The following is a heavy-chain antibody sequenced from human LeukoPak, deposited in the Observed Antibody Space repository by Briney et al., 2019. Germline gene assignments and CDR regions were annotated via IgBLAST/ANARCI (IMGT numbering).Heavy chain of an antibody. J-gene: IGHJ4*02. CDR1: GFTFSSYA. V-gene: IGHV3-23*01. CDR2: ISGSGGST. CDR3: AEDQVAAIVVVPAAKNY. D-gene: IGHD2-2*01. Sequence: GGSLRLSCAASGFTFSSYAMSWVRQAPGKGLEWVSAISGSGGSTYYADSVKGRFTISRDNSKNTLYLQMNSLRAEDTAVYYCAEDQVAAIVVVPAAKNYWGQGTLVTVSS.